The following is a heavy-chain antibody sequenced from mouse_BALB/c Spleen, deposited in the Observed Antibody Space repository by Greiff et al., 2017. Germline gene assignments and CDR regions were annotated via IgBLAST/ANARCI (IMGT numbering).Heavy chain of an antibody. CDR3: ARERDYLDY. V-gene: IGHV5-15*02. J-gene: IGHJ2*01. CDR1: GFTFSDYG. CDR2: ISNLAYSI. Sequence: EVKLVESGGGLVQPGGSRKLSCAASGFTFSDYGMAWVRQAPGKGPEWVAFISNLAYSIYYADTVTGRFTLSRENAKNTLYLEMSSLRSEDTAIYYCARERDYLDYWGQGTTLTVSS.